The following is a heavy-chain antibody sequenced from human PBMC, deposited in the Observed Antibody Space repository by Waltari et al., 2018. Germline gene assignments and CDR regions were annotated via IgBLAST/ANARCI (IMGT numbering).Heavy chain of an antibody. J-gene: IGHJ3*02. Sequence: QVQLQESGPGLVKPSETLSLTCAVSGYSISSGYYWGWIRQPPGTGLEWIGSIYHSGSTYYTPSLKSRVTISVDTSKNQFSLKLSSVTAADTAVYYCARERRDYDSSGYYYGGAFDIWGQGTMVTVSS. V-gene: IGHV4-38-2*02. CDR2: IYHSGST. CDR3: ARERRDYDSSGYYYGGAFDI. D-gene: IGHD3-22*01. CDR1: GYSISSGYY.